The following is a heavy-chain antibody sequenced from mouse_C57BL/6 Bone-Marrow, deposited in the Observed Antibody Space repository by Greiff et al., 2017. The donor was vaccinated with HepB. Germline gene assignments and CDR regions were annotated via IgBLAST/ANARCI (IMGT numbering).Heavy chain of an antibody. V-gene: IGHV5-4*01. CDR3: ARDSLLLRYYFDY. J-gene: IGHJ2*01. CDR1: GFTFSSYA. Sequence: EVQGVESGGGLVKPGGSLKLSCAASGFTFSSYAMSWVRQTPEKRLEWVATISDGGSYTYYPDNVKGRFTISRDNAKNNLYLQMSHLKSEDTAMYYCARDSLLLRYYFDYWGQGTTLTVSS. D-gene: IGHD1-1*01. CDR2: ISDGGSYT.